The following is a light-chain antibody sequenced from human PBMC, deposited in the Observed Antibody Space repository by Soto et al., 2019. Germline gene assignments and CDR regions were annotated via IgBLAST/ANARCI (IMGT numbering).Light chain of an antibody. Sequence: EIQMTKSASALSASVGDTVTITCRASQSVSGWLAWYQQKPGKAPKLLIYAAATLQSGVPSRFSGSGSGTDFTLTISSLQPEDVATYYCQMCGSAPFTFCGGSKVDI. CDR3: QMCGSAPFT. CDR1: QSVSGW. V-gene: IGKV1-27*01. J-gene: IGKJ4*01. CDR2: AAA.